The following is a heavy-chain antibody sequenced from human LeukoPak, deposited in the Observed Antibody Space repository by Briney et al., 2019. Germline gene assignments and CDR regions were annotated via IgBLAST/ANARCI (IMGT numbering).Heavy chain of an antibody. CDR3: ARDLYGDHWYFDL. V-gene: IGHV3-48*03. D-gene: IGHD4-17*01. Sequence: GGSLRLSCAASGFTFSSYEMNWVRQAPGKGREWVSYISSSASTINYAGFVKGRFTISRDNAKNSLYLQMNGLRAEDTAVYYCARDLYGDHWYFDLWGRGTLVTVSS. CDR1: GFTFSSYE. J-gene: IGHJ2*01. CDR2: ISSSASTI.